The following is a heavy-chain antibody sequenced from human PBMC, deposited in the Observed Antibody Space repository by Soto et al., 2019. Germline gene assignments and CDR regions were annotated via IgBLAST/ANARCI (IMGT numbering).Heavy chain of an antibody. V-gene: IGHV3-30-3*01. D-gene: IGHD6-6*01. CDR3: ARDREYSSWSGWFDP. J-gene: IGHJ5*02. CDR2: ISYDGSNK. Sequence: QVQLVESGGGVVQPGRSLRLSCAASGFTFSSYAMHWVRQAPGKGLEWVAVISYDGSNKYYADSVKGRFTISRDNSKNTLYLQMNSLRAEDTAVYYCARDREYSSWSGWFDPWGQGTLVTVSS. CDR1: GFTFSSYA.